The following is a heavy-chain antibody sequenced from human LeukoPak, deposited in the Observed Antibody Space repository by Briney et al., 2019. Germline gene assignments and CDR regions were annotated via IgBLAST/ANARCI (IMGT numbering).Heavy chain of an antibody. V-gene: IGHV3-21*01. D-gene: IGHD1-26*01. CDR1: GFTFSSYS. CDR2: ISSSSSYI. Sequence: GGSLRLSCAASGFTFSSYSMNWVRQAPGKGLEWVSSISSSSSYIYYADSVKGRFTISRDTAKNSLYLQMDSLRAEDTAVYYCARDGGSYYSGYYYYMDVWGKGTTVTVSS. J-gene: IGHJ6*03. CDR3: ARDGGSYYSGYYYYMDV.